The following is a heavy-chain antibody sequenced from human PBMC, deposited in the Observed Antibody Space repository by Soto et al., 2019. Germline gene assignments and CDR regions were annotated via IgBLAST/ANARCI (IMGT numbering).Heavy chain of an antibody. Sequence: EVQLLESGGGLVQPGGSLRLSCAASGFTFSSYAMSWVRQAPGKGLEWVSVISSSGGSTDYADSVKGRFTISRDNSKNTLYLQMNSLRAEDTAVYYGAKKRSYYFDYWGQGTLVTVSS. D-gene: IGHD3-10*01. CDR1: GFTFSSYA. CDR2: ISSSGGST. CDR3: AKKRSYYFDY. J-gene: IGHJ4*02. V-gene: IGHV3-23*01.